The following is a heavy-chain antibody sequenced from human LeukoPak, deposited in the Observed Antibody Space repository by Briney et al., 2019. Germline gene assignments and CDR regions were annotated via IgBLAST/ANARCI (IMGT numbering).Heavy chain of an antibody. CDR3: ARVRYYDSSGYYYDAFDI. CDR1: GFTLSDYY. V-gene: IGHV3-11*01. D-gene: IGHD3-22*01. J-gene: IGHJ3*02. CDR2: ISSSGSTI. Sequence: GGSLRLSCAASGFTLSDYYMSWIRQAPGKGLEWVSYISSSGSTIYYADSVKGRFTISRDNAKNSLYLQMNSLRAEDTAVYYCARVRYYDSSGYYYDAFDIWGQGTMVTVSS.